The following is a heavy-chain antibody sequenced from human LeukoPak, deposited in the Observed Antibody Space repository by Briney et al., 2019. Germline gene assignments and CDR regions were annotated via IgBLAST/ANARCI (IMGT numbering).Heavy chain of an antibody. D-gene: IGHD2-2*01. CDR3: ARSPTSWYFDY. CDR2: IRYHGSDK. V-gene: IGHV3-30*02. Sequence: GGSLRLSCAASGFTFSGSGMHWVRHAPGKGLEWVAFIRYHGSDKYYADSVKGRFTISRDNSKNTLYLQMNSLRPEDTSVYFCARSPTSWYFDYWGQGTLVTVSS. J-gene: IGHJ4*02. CDR1: GFTFSGSG.